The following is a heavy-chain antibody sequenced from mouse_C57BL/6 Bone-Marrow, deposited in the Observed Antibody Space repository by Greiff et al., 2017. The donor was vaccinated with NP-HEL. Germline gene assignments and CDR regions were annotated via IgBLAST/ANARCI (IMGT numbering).Heavy chain of an antibody. CDR1: GYTFTSYW. J-gene: IGHJ2*01. V-gene: IGHV1-69*01. CDR2: IDPSDSYT. D-gene: IGHD1-1*01. Sequence: QVQLQQPGAELVMPGASVKLSCKASGYTFTSYWMHWVKQRPGQGLEWIGEIDPSDSYTNYNQKFKGKSTLTVDKSSSTAYMQLSSLTSEDSAVYYCARDYSSNFGYWGQGTTLTVSS. CDR3: ARDYSSNFGY.